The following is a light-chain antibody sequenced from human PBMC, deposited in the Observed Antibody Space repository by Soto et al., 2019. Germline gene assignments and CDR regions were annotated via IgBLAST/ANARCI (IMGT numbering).Light chain of an antibody. CDR3: QQYDNWPLT. CDR1: QSVSSN. Sequence: EIVMTQSPATLPLSPGEIATLSCRASQSVSSNLAWYQQKPGQAHRFLIYGASTRATGIPARFSGSGSGTEFTLTISSLQSEDFAVYYCQQYDNWPLTFGGGTKVDIK. J-gene: IGKJ4*01. CDR2: GAS. V-gene: IGKV3-15*01.